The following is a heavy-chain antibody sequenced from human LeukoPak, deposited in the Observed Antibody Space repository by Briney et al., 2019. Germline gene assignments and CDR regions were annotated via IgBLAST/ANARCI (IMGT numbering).Heavy chain of an antibody. CDR3: ARVEAARPGNY. J-gene: IGHJ4*02. V-gene: IGHV1-2*02. CDR1: GYTFTGYY. Sequence: ASVKVSCKASGYTFTGYYMHWVRQAPGQGVEWVGWINPNSGGTNYAQKFQGRGTMTRDMSISTAYMELSRRRSDNTAVYNCARVEAARPGNYWGQGTLVTVSS. CDR2: INPNSGGT. D-gene: IGHD6-6*01.